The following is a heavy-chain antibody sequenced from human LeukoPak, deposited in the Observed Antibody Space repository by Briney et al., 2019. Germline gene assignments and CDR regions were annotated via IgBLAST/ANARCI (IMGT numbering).Heavy chain of an antibody. V-gene: IGHV3-7*03. Sequence: GGSLRLSCAASGFIFSTYWMSWVRQAPGKGLEWVANIKEDGTVKYHMDSVKGRFTISRDNAKNSLFLQMNSLRAEDTAVYYCAREILGAASAFDYWGQGTLVTVSS. J-gene: IGHJ4*02. D-gene: IGHD6-13*01. CDR2: IKEDGTVK. CDR1: GFIFSTYW. CDR3: AREILGAASAFDY.